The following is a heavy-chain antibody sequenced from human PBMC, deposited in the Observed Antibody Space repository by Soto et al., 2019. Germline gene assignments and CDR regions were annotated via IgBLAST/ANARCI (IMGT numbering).Heavy chain of an antibody. D-gene: IGHD3-22*01. J-gene: IGHJ4*02. CDR1: GGSISRGGYY. V-gene: IGHV4-31*03. Sequence: PSETLSLPCTVSGGSISRGGYYWSWIRQHPGKGLEWIGYIYYSGSTYYNPSLKSRVTISVDTSKNQFSLKLSSVTAADTAVYYCARVRGSGYYPYYFDYWGQGTQVTVSS. CDR3: ARVRGSGYYPYYFDY. CDR2: IYYSGST.